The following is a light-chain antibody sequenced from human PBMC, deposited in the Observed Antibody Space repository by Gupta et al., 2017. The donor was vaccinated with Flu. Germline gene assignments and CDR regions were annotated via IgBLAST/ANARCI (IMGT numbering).Light chain of an antibody. CDR2: TVS. V-gene: IGKV2-40*01. CDR3: MQRIEFPRT. J-gene: IGKJ1*01. CDR1: RSLLGGDSGNTF. Sequence: DIVMTQTPLSLAVTPGESASISCRSSRSLLGGDSGNTFLDWYLQKPGQSPQLLIYTVSYRASGVPDRFSGSGSDTDFTLTIRRVEAEDVGVYYCMQRIEFPRTFGQGTKVEIK.